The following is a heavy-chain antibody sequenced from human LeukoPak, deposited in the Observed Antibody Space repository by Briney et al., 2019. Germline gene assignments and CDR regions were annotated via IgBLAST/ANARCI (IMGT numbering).Heavy chain of an antibody. CDR1: GYTFTGYY. J-gene: IGHJ4*02. D-gene: IGHD1-14*01. V-gene: IGHV1-2*02. Sequence: GASVKVSCKASGYTFTGYYMHWVRQAPGQGLEWMGWINPNSGGTNYAQKFQGRVTMTRDTSISTAYMELSRLRSDDTAVYYCARILNLRTNRRWFDYWGQGTLVTVSS. CDR3: ARILNLRTNRRWFDY. CDR2: INPNSGGT.